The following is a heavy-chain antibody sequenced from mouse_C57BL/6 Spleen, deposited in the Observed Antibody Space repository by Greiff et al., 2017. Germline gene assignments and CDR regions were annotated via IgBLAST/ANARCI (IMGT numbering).Heavy chain of an antibody. CDR2: IYPGDGDT. Sequence: VQLQQSGPELVKPGASVKISCKASGYAFSSSWMNWVKQRPGKGLEWIGRIYPGDGDTNYNGKFKGKATLTADKSSSTAYMQLSSLTSEDSAVYFCARGRIYYGSSHYYAMDYWGQGTSVTVSS. J-gene: IGHJ4*01. CDR3: ARGRIYYGSSHYYAMDY. CDR1: GYAFSSSW. V-gene: IGHV1-82*01. D-gene: IGHD1-1*01.